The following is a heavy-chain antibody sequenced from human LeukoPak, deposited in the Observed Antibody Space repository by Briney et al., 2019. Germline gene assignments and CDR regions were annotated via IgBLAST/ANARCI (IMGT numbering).Heavy chain of an antibody. CDR2: ISGGGGST. D-gene: IGHD1-26*01. CDR3: AKESSGTYYALDF. Sequence: GGSLRLSCAASGFTFSSFAMSWVRQAPGKGLEWVSTISGGGGSTYYADPLKGRFTISRDNSGNTLYLQMNSLRAEDTAIYYCAKESSGTYYALDFWGQGTLVTVSS. CDR1: GFTFSSFA. V-gene: IGHV3-23*01. J-gene: IGHJ4*02.